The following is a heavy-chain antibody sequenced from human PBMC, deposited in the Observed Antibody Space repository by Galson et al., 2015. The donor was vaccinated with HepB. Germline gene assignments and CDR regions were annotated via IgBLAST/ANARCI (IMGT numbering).Heavy chain of an antibody. CDR2: INHSGST. V-gene: IGHV4-34*01. CDR1: GGSFSGYY. CDR3: ARTHDSSGSQMVDAFDV. J-gene: IGHJ3*01. Sequence: SETLSLTCAVYGGSFSGYYWSWIRQPPGKGLEWIGEINHSGSTNYNPSLKSRVTISVDTSKNQFSLKLSSVTAADTAVYYCARTHDSSGSQMVDAFDVWGQGTMVTVSS. D-gene: IGHD3-22*01.